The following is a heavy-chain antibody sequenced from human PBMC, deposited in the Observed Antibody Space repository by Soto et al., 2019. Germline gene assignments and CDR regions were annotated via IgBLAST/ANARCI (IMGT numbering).Heavy chain of an antibody. J-gene: IGHJ6*02. V-gene: IGHV4-61*08. D-gene: IGHD2-8*01. CDR3: ARAGRRVYATDYYGMDV. CDR2: MSYSGST. CDR1: GGSVSSDGLY. Sequence: QVQLQESGPGLVMPSETLSLTCTVSGGSVSSDGLYWSWIRQPPGKGLEWIAYMSYSGSTNYNPSLKSRVTIFVDTSKNQFSLKLTSVTTADTAVYYCARAGRRVYATDYYGMDVWGQGTPVTVSS.